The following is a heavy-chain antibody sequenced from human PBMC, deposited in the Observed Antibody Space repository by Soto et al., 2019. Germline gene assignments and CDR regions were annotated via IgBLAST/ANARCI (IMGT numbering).Heavy chain of an antibody. J-gene: IGHJ5*02. D-gene: IGHD1-26*01. Sequence: QVQLQESGPGLVKPSQTLSLTCTVSGGSISSGGYYWSWIRQHPGKGLEWIGYIYYSGSTYYNPSLKSRVTISVATSKNQFSLKLSSVTVAATAVYYCARELSGNTGWFDPWGQGTLVIVSS. CDR2: IYYSGST. CDR3: ARELSGNTGWFDP. CDR1: GGSISSGGYY. V-gene: IGHV4-31*03.